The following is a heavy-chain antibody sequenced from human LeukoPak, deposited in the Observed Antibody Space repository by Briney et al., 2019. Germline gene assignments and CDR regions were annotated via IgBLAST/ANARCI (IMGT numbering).Heavy chain of an antibody. V-gene: IGHV1-2*02. Sequence: ASVKVSCKASGYTFTDYYIHWVRQAPGQGLEWMGWINPNSGGANYAQKFQGRVTMTRDTSISTAYMELSSLRSDDTAVYYCARAGDSGNLAWGQGTLVTVSS. D-gene: IGHD1-26*01. CDR1: GYTFTDYY. J-gene: IGHJ5*02. CDR3: ARAGDSGNLA. CDR2: INPNSGGA.